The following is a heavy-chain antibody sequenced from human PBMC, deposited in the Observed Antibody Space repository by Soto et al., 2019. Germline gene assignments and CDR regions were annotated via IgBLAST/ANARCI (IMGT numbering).Heavy chain of an antibody. Sequence: EVQLVESGGGLVQPGRSLRLSCAASGFTFDDYAMHWVRQAPGKGLEWVSGISWNSGSIGYADSVKGRLTISRDNAKNSRYLQMNSRRAEDTALYYCAKDLGAGLQADAFDIWGQVTMVTVSS. V-gene: IGHV3-9*01. J-gene: IGHJ3*02. CDR1: GFTFDDYA. CDR3: AKDLGAGLQADAFDI. CDR2: ISWNSGSI.